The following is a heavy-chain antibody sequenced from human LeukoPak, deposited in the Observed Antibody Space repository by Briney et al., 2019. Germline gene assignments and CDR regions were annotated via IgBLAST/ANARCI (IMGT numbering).Heavy chain of an antibody. V-gene: IGHV4-34*01. Sequence: SETLSLTCAVYGGSFSGYYWSWIRQPPGKGLEWIGEINHSGSTNYNPSLKSRVTISVDTSKNQFSLKLSSVTAADTAVYYCARETLYDSSGYYFAYWGQGTLVTVSS. CDR2: INHSGST. J-gene: IGHJ4*02. CDR1: GGSFSGYY. CDR3: ARETLYDSSGYYFAY. D-gene: IGHD3-22*01.